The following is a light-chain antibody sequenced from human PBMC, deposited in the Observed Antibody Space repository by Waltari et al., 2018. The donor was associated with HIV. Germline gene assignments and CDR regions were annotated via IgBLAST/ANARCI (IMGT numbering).Light chain of an antibody. V-gene: IGLV2-23*01. CDR3: CSYAGSSTAV. Sequence: QSALTQPASVSGSPGQSITIPCPGTSSDVGSYNLVSWYQQHPGKAPKLMIYEGSKRPSGVSNRFSGSKSGNTASLTISGLQAEDEADYYCCSYAGSSTAVFGGGTQLTVL. J-gene: IGLJ7*01. CDR2: EGS. CDR1: SSDVGSYNL.